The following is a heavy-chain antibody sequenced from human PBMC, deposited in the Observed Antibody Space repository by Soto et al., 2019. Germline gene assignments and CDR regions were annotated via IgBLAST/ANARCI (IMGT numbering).Heavy chain of an antibody. V-gene: IGHV3-21*01. J-gene: IGHJ4*02. CDR2: ISSSSSYI. CDR1: GFTFTSYS. D-gene: IGHD2-2*01. CDR3: ARWGPAAPSDY. Sequence: EVQLVESGGGLVKPGGSLRLSCAASGFTFTSYSMNWVRQAPGKGLEWVSSISSSSSYIYYADSVKGRSTISRDNAKNSLYLQMTSLRAEDTAVYYCARWGPAAPSDYWGQGTLVTVSS.